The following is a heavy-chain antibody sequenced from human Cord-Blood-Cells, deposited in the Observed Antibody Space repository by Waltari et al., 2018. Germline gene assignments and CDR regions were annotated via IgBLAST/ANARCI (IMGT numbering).Heavy chain of an antibody. Sequence: QVQLVQSGAEVKKPGASVKVSCKASGYTFTGYYMHWVRQAPGQGLEWMGWINPSSGGTNYAQKFQGRVTMTRDTAISTAYMELSRLRSDDTAVYYCARWMTFDAFDIWGQGTMVTVSS. CDR2: INPSSGGT. V-gene: IGHV1-2*02. CDR1: GYTFTGYY. CDR3: ARWMTFDAFDI. J-gene: IGHJ3*02. D-gene: IGHD3-16*01.